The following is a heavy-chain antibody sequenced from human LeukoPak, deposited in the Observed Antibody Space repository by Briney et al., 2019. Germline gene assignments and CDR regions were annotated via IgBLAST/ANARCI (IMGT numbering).Heavy chain of an antibody. Sequence: PGGSLRLSCAASGFTFSSYAMSWVRQAPGKGLEWVSVISGSGGSTYYADSMKGRFTISRDNSKNTLYLQMNSLRAEDTAVYYCAKWSGYSSGSVLDYWGQGTLVTVSS. CDR2: ISGSGGST. CDR1: GFTFSSYA. CDR3: AKWSGYSSGSVLDY. D-gene: IGHD6-19*01. V-gene: IGHV3-23*01. J-gene: IGHJ4*02.